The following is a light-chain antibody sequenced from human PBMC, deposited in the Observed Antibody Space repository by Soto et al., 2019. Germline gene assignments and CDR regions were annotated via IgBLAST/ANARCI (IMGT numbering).Light chain of an antibody. Sequence: QSALTQPPSASGSPGQSVTISCSGTSSDVGVYNYVSWYQQHAGKAPKLMIYEVAKRPSGVPDRCSGSKSANTASLTVSGLQAEDEAYYYCGSYAGSNIVFGGGTKLTVL. J-gene: IGLJ2*01. CDR3: GSYAGSNIV. CDR1: SSDVGVYNY. CDR2: EVA. V-gene: IGLV2-8*01.